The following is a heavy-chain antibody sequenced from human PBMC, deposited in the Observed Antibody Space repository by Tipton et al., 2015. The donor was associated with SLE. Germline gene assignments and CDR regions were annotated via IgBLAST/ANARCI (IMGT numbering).Heavy chain of an antibody. D-gene: IGHD1-14*01. Sequence: TLSLTCTVSGGSISSSSYYWGWIRQPPGKGLEWIGSIYYSGSTYYNPSLKSRVTISVDTSKNQFSLKLSSVTAADTAAYYCARWTRKAFDIWGQGTMVTVSS. CDR3: ARWTRKAFDI. J-gene: IGHJ3*02. V-gene: IGHV4-39*07. CDR2: IYYSGST. CDR1: GGSISSSSYY.